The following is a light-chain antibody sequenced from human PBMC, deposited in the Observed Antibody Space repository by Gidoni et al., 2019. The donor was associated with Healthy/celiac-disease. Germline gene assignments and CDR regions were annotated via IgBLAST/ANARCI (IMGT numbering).Light chain of an antibody. V-gene: IGKV3-11*01. CDR1: QSVSSY. CDR2: DAS. J-gene: IGKJ3*01. CDR3: QQRSNWPPIFT. Sequence: EIVLTQSPATLALSPGERATLSCRASQSVSSYLAWYQQKPGQAPRLLIYDASNRATGLPARFRGSGSGTDFTLTISSLEPEDFAVYSCQQRSNWPPIFTFGPGTKVDIK.